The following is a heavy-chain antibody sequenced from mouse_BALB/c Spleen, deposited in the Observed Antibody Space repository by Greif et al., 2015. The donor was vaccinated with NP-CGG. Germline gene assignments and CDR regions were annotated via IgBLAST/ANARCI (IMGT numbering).Heavy chain of an antibody. CDR1: GLTFSSYA. Sequence: EVKLVESGGGLVKPGGSLKLSCAASGLTFSSYAMSWVRQSPEKRLEWVAEISSGGSYTYYPDTVTGRFTISRDNAKNTLYLEMSSLRSEDTAMYYCASDRYDRRFAYWGQGTLVTVSA. CDR2: ISSGGSYT. CDR3: ASDRYDRRFAY. D-gene: IGHD2-14*01. J-gene: IGHJ3*01. V-gene: IGHV5-9-4*01.